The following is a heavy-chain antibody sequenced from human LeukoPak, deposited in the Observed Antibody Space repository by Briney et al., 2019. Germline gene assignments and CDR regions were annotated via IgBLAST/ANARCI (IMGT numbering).Heavy chain of an antibody. D-gene: IGHD2-8*01. CDR3: AKEGSVCTNGICRYFDQ. J-gene: IGHJ4*02. V-gene: IGHV3-9*01. CDR2: INWNSDTI. CDR1: GFTFDDSA. Sequence: GGSLRLSCAASGFTFDDSAMHWVRQTPGKGLEWVSSINWNSDTIDYVDSVKGRFTTSRDNARNSLYLQMNSLRTEDTALYYCAKEGSVCTNGICRYFDQWGRGTLVTVSS.